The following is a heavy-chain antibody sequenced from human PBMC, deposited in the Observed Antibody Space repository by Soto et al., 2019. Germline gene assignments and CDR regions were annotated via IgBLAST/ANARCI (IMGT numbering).Heavy chain of an antibody. Sequence: EVQLVETGGGLIQPGGSLKLSCVASGFTVSSNYMSWVRQAPGKGLEWVSIIYNSGTTYYADSVKSRFTVSRDNSKNTLYLQMNSLRAEDTAVYYCARDSYFTVWGQGTLVTVSA. J-gene: IGHJ4*02. D-gene: IGHD2-8*02. CDR3: ARDSYFTV. CDR2: IYNSGTT. V-gene: IGHV3-53*02. CDR1: GFTVSSNY.